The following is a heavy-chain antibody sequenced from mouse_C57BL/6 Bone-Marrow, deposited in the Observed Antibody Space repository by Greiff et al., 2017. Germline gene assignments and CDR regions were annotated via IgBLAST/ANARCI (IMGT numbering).Heavy chain of an antibody. CDR1: GYTFTDYN. V-gene: IGHV1-22*01. Sequence: EVQLQQSGPELVKPGASVKMSCKASGYTFTDYNMHWVKQSHGKSLEWIGYINPNNGGTSYNQKFKGKATLTVNKSSSTAYMELRSLTSEDSAVYYCGWLLLYWYFDVWGTGTTVTVSS. CDR2: INPNNGGT. D-gene: IGHD2-3*01. J-gene: IGHJ1*03. CDR3: GWLLLYWYFDV.